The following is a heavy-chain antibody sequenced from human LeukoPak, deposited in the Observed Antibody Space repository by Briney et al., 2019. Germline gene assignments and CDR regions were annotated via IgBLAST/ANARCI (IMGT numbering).Heavy chain of an antibody. CDR3: AGYSSSWYGFDP. D-gene: IGHD6-13*01. CDR2: IYYSGST. J-gene: IGHJ5*02. V-gene: IGHV4-38-2*02. Sequence: SETLSLTCTVSGYSISSGYYWGWIRQPPGKGLEWIGSIYYSGSTYYNPSLKSRVTISVDTSKNQFSLKLSSVTAADTAVYYCAGYSSSWYGFDPWGQGTLVTVSS. CDR1: GYSISSGYY.